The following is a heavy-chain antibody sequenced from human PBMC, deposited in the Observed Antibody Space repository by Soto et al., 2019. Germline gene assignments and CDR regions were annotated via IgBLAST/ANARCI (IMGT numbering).Heavy chain of an antibody. CDR1: GFTFGDYY. D-gene: IGHD3-10*01. CDR3: ARDRDAYYYGSGTFHSDY. V-gene: IGHV3-11*01. Sequence: PGGSLRLSCAASGFTFGDYYMTWIRQSPGKGLECVSYISSSGGTTYHADSVKGRFTISRDNAKNSLYLQMNGLRVEDSAVYYCARDRDAYYYGSGTFHSDYWGQGTLVTVS. CDR2: ISSSGGTT. J-gene: IGHJ4*02.